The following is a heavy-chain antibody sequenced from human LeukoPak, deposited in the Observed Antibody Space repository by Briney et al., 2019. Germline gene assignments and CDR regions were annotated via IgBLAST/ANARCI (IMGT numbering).Heavy chain of an antibody. V-gene: IGHV4-34*01. D-gene: IGHD2-8*01. J-gene: IGHJ5*02. CDR1: GGSLSGYY. CDR2: INHSGST. Sequence: SETLSLTCAVYGGSLSGYYWSWIRQPPGKGLEWIGEINHSGSTNYNPSLKSRVTISVDTSKNQFSLKLSSVTAADTAVYYCARGLVVLMVYAKSWFDPWGQGTLVTVSS. CDR3: ARGLVVLMVYAKSWFDP.